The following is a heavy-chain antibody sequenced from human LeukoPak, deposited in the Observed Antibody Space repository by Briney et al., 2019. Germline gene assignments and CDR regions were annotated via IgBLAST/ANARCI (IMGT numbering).Heavy chain of an antibody. CDR2: ISSSSSYI. V-gene: IGHV3-21*01. J-gene: IGHJ4*02. Sequence: GRSLRLSCAASGFTFSSYSMNWVSQAPGKGLEWVSSISSSSSYIYYADSVKGRFTISRDNAKNSLYLQMNSLRAEDTAVYYCAREDSGSYLDYWGQGTLVTVSS. D-gene: IGHD1-26*01. CDR1: GFTFSSYS. CDR3: AREDSGSYLDY.